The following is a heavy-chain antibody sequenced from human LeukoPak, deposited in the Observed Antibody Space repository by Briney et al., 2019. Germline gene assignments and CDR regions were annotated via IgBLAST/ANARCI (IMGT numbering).Heavy chain of an antibody. Sequence: PGGSLRLSCAASGFTFSSYAVCWVRQAPGKGLEWVSAISDTGGGTHYADSVKGRFTISRDNSKDTLYLQMNSLRAEDTAVYYCAKGIDSSGYYPFDHWGQGTLVTVSS. J-gene: IGHJ4*02. CDR1: GFTFSSYA. V-gene: IGHV3-23*01. D-gene: IGHD3-22*01. CDR3: AKGIDSSGYYPFDH. CDR2: ISDTGGGT.